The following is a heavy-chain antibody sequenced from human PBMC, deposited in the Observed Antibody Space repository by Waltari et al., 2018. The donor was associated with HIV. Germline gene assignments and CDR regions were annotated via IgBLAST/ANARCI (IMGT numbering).Heavy chain of an antibody. CDR3: ARDWEGYCSGGSCDRYFQH. Sequence: QVQLVQSGAEVKKPGASVKVSCKASGYTFTSYYMHWVRQAPGQGLEWMVIINPSGGSTSYAQKFQGRVTMTRDTSTSTVYMELSSLRSEDTAVYYCARDWEGYCSGGSCDRYFQHWGQGTLVTVSS. CDR1: GYTFTSYY. D-gene: IGHD2-15*01. J-gene: IGHJ1*01. V-gene: IGHV1-46*01. CDR2: INPSGGST.